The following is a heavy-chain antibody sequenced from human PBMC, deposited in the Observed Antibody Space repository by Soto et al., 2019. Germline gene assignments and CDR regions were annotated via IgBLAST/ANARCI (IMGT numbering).Heavy chain of an antibody. Sequence: EVQLLESGGGLVQPGGSLRLSCAASGFTFSSYAMSWVRQAPGKGLEWVSAISGSGGSTYYADSVKGRFTISRDNSKNPLYLQMNILRAEDTAVYYCATRLYNRTGPYDYWGQGTLVTVSS. CDR1: GFTFSSYA. V-gene: IGHV3-23*01. D-gene: IGHD2-8*02. CDR3: ATRLYNRTGPYDY. J-gene: IGHJ4*02. CDR2: ISGSGGST.